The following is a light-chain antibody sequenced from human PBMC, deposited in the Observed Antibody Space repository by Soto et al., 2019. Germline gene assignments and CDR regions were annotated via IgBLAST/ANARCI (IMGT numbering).Light chain of an antibody. V-gene: IGKV3-20*01. CDR1: QSVSSDY. CDR3: QQYCSSPRT. Sequence: EIVLTQSPGTLSLSPGERATLSCSASQSVSSDYLAWYQQKPGQAPRLLIDGAASRATGIPDRFSGSGSGTDFTRTINRLATEDFAVYYCQQYCSSPRTFGQGTKVEIK. J-gene: IGKJ1*01. CDR2: GAA.